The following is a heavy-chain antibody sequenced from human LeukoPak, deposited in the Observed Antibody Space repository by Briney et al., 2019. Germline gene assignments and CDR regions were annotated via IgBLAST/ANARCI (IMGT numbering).Heavy chain of an antibody. CDR1: GFTFSSYD. CDR3: ARAYNYGSGTN. CDR2: IYSSGST. Sequence: PGGSLRLSCAASGFTFSSYDMNWVRQAPGKGLEWVSVIYSSGSTYYADSVKGRFTISRDNSKNTLYLQMNSLRDEDTAVYYCARAYNYGSGTNWGQGTLVTVSS. V-gene: IGHV3-53*01. J-gene: IGHJ4*02. D-gene: IGHD3-10*01.